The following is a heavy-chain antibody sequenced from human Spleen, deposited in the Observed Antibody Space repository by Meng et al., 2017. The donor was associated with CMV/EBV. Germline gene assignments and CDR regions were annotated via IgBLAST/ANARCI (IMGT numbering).Heavy chain of an antibody. CDR3: ARDAVRGVQLERTSDY. J-gene: IGHJ4*02. CDR1: GYTFTSYY. V-gene: IGHV1-46*01. D-gene: IGHD1-1*01. Sequence: LVQSGAEVKKPGGLVKVSCKASGYTFTSYYMHWVRQAPGQGLEWMGIINPSGGSTSYAQKFQGRVTMTRDTSASTAYMELSSLRSEDMAVYYCARDAVRGVQLERTSDYWGQGTLVTVSS. CDR2: INPSGGST.